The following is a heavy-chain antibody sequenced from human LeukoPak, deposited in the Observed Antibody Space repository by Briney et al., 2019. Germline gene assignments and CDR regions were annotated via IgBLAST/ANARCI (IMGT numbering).Heavy chain of an antibody. J-gene: IGHJ6*02. D-gene: IGHD3-22*01. CDR1: GYSFTTYW. CDR2: IYPGDSDT. Sequence: GESLKISCKASGYSFTTYWIAWVRKMPGKGLEWMGIIYPGDSDTRYSPSFQGQVTISADKSINTAYLQWSSLKASDTAMYYCARRDDSSGPMDVWGQGTTVTVSS. CDR3: ARRDDSSGPMDV. V-gene: IGHV5-51*01.